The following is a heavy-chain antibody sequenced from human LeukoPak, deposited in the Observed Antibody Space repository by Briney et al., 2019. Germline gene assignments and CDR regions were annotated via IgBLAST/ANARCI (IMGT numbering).Heavy chain of an antibody. D-gene: IGHD5-18*01. Sequence: SCKASGYTFTSYYMHWVRQAPGKGLEWVAVISYDGSNKYYADSVKGRFTISRDNSKNTLYLQMNSLRAEDTAVYYCAREGYSYGYGYYYGMDVWGQGTTVTVSS. CDR2: ISYDGSNK. CDR3: AREGYSYGYGYYYGMDV. CDR1: GYTFTSYY. J-gene: IGHJ6*02. V-gene: IGHV3-30*04.